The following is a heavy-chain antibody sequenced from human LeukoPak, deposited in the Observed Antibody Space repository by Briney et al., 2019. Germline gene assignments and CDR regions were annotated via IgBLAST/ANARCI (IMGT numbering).Heavy chain of an antibody. Sequence: PGGSLRLSCAASGFTFSSYWMHWVRQAPGKGLVWVSRMNSDGSSTTYADSVKGRFTISRDNSKNTLYLQMNSLRAEDTAVYYCARGGILVYYYYGMDVWGKGTTVTVSS. CDR3: ARGGILVYYYYGMDV. CDR2: MNSDGSST. D-gene: IGHD1-14*01. J-gene: IGHJ6*04. CDR1: GFTFSSYW. V-gene: IGHV3-74*03.